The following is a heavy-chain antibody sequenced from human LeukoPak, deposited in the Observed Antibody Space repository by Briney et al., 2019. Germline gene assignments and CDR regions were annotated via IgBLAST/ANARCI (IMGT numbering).Heavy chain of an antibody. CDR3: ARQGSSSSEYFDY. CDR1: GGSISSYY. CDR2: IYYSGST. V-gene: IGHV4-59*08. J-gene: IGHJ4*02. D-gene: IGHD6-13*01. Sequence: PSETLSLTCAVSGGSISSYYWSWIRHPPGKGLEWIGYIYYSGSTNYNPSLKSRVTISVDTSKNQFSLKLSSVTAADTAVYYCARQGSSSSEYFDYWGQGTLVTVSS.